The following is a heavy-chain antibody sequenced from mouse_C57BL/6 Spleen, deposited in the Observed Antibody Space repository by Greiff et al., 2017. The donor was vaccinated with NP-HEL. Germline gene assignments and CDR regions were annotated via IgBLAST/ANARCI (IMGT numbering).Heavy chain of an antibody. J-gene: IGHJ3*01. CDR3: ARHEGANYYGSHSFAY. D-gene: IGHD1-1*01. Sequence: QVQLKQSGAELVKPGASVKLSCKASGYTFTEYTIHWVKQRSGQGLEWIGWFYPGSGSIKYNEKFKDKATLTADKSSSTVYMELSRLTSEDSAVYFCARHEGANYYGSHSFAYWGQGTLVTVSA. V-gene: IGHV1-62-2*01. CDR1: GYTFTEYT. CDR2: FYPGSGSI.